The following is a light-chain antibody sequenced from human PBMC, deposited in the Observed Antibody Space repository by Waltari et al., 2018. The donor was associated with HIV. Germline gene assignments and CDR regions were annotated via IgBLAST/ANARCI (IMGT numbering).Light chain of an antibody. V-gene: IGLV7-46*01. CDR2: DTE. CDR1: AGTVSRNHY. Sequence: QVVVTQEPSLSVSPGGTVTVTCAPVAGTVSRNHYTHWFQLKPVQAPRTLIYDTEKRHPWTPGRFAGSLIGGRAALMLAGALPDDEADYYCLLSYFGVRVFGGGTKLTV. CDR3: LLSYFGVRV. J-gene: IGLJ3*02.